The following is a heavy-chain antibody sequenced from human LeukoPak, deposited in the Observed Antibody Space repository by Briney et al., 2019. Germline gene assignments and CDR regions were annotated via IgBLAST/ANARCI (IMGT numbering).Heavy chain of an antibody. CDR1: GGSISSYY. Sequence: PSETLSLTCTVSGGSISSYYWSWIRQPPGKGLERIGYIYYSGSTNYNPSLKSRVTISVDTSKNQFSLKLSSVTAADTAVYYCARHISPLRSSEPYYFDYWGQGTLVTVSS. V-gene: IGHV4-59*08. J-gene: IGHJ4*02. CDR2: IYYSGST. D-gene: IGHD2-15*01. CDR3: ARHISPLRSSEPYYFDY.